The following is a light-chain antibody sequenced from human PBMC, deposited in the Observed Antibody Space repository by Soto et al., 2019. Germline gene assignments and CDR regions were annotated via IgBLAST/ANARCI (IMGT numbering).Light chain of an antibody. CDR2: KAS. V-gene: IGKV1-5*03. J-gene: IGKJ1*01. CDR3: QQYNIYSWT. CDR1: ESISTW. Sequence: DIQMTQSPSTLSASVVDRVTITCRASESISTWLAWYQQKPGKAPNLLIYKASSLESGVPSRFSGSGSGTEFTLTISSLQPDDFATYYCQQYNIYSWTCGQGTKGDIK.